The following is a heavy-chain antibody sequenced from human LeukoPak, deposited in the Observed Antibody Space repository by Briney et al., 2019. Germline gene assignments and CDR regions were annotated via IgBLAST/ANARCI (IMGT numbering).Heavy chain of an antibody. CDR2: ISYDGSNK. CDR1: GFTFSSYA. V-gene: IGHV3-30-3*01. Sequence: PGGSLRLSCAASGFTFSSYAMHWVRQAPGKGLEWVAVISYDGSNKYYADSVKGRFTISRDNSKNTLYLQMNSLRAEDTAVYYCASLAGIAVAGTADRFDPWGQGTLVTVSS. D-gene: IGHD6-19*01. J-gene: IGHJ5*02. CDR3: ASLAGIAVAGTADRFDP.